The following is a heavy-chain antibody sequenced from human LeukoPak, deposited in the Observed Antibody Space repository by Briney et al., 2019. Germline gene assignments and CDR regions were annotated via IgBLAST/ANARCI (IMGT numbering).Heavy chain of an antibody. CDR1: GDSVSSNSAA. V-gene: IGHV6-1*01. Sequence: SQTLSLTCAISGDSVSSNSAAWNWIRQSPSRGLEWLGRTYYRSKWYNDYAVSVKSRITIKGDTSNNQFSLQLNSVTPEDTAVYYCARLKAENGDFYYYGMDVWGQGTTVSVSS. CDR3: ARLKAENGDFYYYGMDV. J-gene: IGHJ6*02. CDR2: TYYRSKWYN. D-gene: IGHD4-17*01.